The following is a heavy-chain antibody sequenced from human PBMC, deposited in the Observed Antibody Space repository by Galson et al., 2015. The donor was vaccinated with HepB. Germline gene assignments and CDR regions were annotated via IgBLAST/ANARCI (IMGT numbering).Heavy chain of an antibody. D-gene: IGHD4-17*01. CDR2: IDPSDSYT. CDR1: GYSFTSYW. J-gene: IGHJ5*02. V-gene: IGHV5-10-1*01. CDR3: ARGLSGDYVEDTNWFDP. Sequence: QSGAEVKKPGESLRISCKGSGYSFTSYWISWVRQMPGKGLEWMGRIDPSDSYTNYSPSFQGHVTISADKSISTAYLQWSSLKASDTAMYYCARGLSGDYVEDTNWFDPWGQGTLVTVSS.